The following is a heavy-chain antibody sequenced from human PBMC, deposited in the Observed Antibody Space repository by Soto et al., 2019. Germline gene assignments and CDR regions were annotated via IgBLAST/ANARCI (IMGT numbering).Heavy chain of an antibody. Sequence: SGPTLVNPTETLTLTCTVSGFSLTDGRLGVAWIRQSPGKALEWLAHIFSNDEKFYSSPLKTRLTISKETSRTQVVLTMTNMDPADTATYFCSRVSRGYNWNNFDYWGQGTLVTVSS. CDR1: GFSLTDGRLG. V-gene: IGHV2-26*02. CDR2: IFSNDEK. D-gene: IGHD1-1*01. CDR3: SRVSRGYNWNNFDY. J-gene: IGHJ4*02.